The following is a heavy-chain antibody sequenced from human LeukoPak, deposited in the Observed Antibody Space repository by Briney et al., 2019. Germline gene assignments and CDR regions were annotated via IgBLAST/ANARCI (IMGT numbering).Heavy chain of an antibody. CDR2: MKKDGGEI. CDR1: GFPFSNYW. D-gene: IGHD4-23*01. CDR3: VRDRGYSTFDY. J-gene: IGHJ4*02. V-gene: IGHV3-7*01. Sequence: GGSLRLSCAGSGFPFSNYWMTWVRQAPGKGLEWVSNMKKDGGEINYVDSVKGRFTISRDNAKNSLDLQMNSLRVDDTAVYYCVRDRGYSTFDYWGQGTLVIVSS.